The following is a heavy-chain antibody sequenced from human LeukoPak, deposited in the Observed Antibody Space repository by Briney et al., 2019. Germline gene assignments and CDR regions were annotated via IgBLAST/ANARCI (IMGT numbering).Heavy chain of an antibody. Sequence: GGSLRLSRATSGFVFSDYGVHWVRQAPGKGLEWVAFIRSDGSNKYYADSVKGRFTISRDNSKNTLYLQMNSLRAEDTAVYYCAKERSGYSYGYDAFDIWGQGTMVTVSS. CDR2: IRSDGSNK. CDR3: AKERSGYSYGYDAFDI. CDR1: GFVFSDYG. J-gene: IGHJ3*02. V-gene: IGHV3-30*02. D-gene: IGHD5-18*01.